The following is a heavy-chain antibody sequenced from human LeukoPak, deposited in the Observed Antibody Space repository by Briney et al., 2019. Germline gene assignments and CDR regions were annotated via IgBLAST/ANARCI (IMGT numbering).Heavy chain of an antibody. V-gene: IGHV1-46*01. D-gene: IGHD2-15*01. J-gene: IGHJ4*02. CDR3: EREYHGGLFDY. Sequence: APVKLSCKASGYTFTNYYIHWVRQAPGQGLEWMGMINPGGGGTAYAQKFQGRVTMTRDTSTSTVYMELRSLRSEDTAVYYCEREYHGGLFDYWGQGTLVTVSS. CDR2: INPGGGGT. CDR1: GYTFTNYY.